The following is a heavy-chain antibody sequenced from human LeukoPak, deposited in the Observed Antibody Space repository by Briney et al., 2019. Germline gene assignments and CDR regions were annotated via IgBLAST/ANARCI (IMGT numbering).Heavy chain of an antibody. CDR1: GFTFSDHG. CDR3: TKEGGVATARFAFDI. V-gene: IGHV3-30*18. D-gene: IGHD2-21*02. J-gene: IGHJ3*02. Sequence: GGSLRLSCAASGFTFSDHGMHWVRQAPGKGLEWVAVVSSDGGTTYYIDSVKGRFTVSRDNSKNTVYLQMNSLRDEDTAGYYCTKEGGVATARFAFDIWGQGTMVTVSS. CDR2: VSSDGGTT.